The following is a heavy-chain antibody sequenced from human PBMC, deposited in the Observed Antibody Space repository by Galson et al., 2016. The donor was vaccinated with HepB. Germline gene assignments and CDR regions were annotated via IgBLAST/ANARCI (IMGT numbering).Heavy chain of an antibody. D-gene: IGHD3-10*01. J-gene: IGHJ3*01. V-gene: IGHV4-59*08. CDR3: ARPSRVYYYGPFDT. CDR1: GGSISSFY. Sequence: LSLTCTVSGGSISSFYWTWVRQSPGKGLEWIGYIYHTGTTSYNPSLKSRVTMSIDTSKSQFSLNPMSVTAADTAVYFCARPSRVYYYGPFDTWGQGTGVSVSS. CDR2: IYHTGTT.